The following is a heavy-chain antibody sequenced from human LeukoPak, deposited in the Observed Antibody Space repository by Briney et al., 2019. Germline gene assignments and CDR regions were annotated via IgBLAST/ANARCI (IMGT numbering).Heavy chain of an antibody. D-gene: IGHD3-10*01. CDR3: ARDSVSVGYFDY. J-gene: IGHJ4*02. Sequence: GGSLRLSCAASGFSFSRYWMSWVRQAPGKGLEWVAVIWYDGSNKYYADSVKGRFTISRDNSKNTLYLQMNSLRAEDTAVYYCARDSVSVGYFDYWGQGTLVTVSS. CDR1: GFSFSRYW. V-gene: IGHV3-33*07. CDR2: IWYDGSNK.